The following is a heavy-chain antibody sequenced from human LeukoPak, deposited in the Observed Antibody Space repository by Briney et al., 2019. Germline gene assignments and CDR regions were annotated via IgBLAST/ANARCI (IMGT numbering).Heavy chain of an antibody. D-gene: IGHD5-24*01. Sequence: PSETLSLTCAGSGGSISSGGYSWSGIRQPPGKGLEWIGSIYSSGRTYYSPSLKSRVTISVDTSKSQFSLRLTSVTAADTAVYYCATDYRDGQTAYWRQGTLVAVSS. V-gene: IGHV4-39*07. CDR2: IYSSGRT. CDR3: ATDYRDGQTAY. J-gene: IGHJ4*02. CDR1: GGSISSGGYS.